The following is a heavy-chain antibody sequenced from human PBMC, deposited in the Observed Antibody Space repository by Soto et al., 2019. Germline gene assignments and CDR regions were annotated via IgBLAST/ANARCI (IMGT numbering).Heavy chain of an antibody. J-gene: IGHJ6*02. CDR1: GGSISSYY. CDR3: ARQGFGPLHGLVAV. V-gene: IGHV4-59*08. CDR2: VHHSWGS. D-gene: IGHD3-10*01. Sequence: QVQLQESGPGLVKPSETLSLSCTVSGGSISSYYWSWFRQSPGKRMEWIGYVHHSWGSSYNPSLQSRVAIPLDTSKRQFSLKVTSVTATDTAVYYCARQGFGPLHGLVAVWGQGTRVTVSS.